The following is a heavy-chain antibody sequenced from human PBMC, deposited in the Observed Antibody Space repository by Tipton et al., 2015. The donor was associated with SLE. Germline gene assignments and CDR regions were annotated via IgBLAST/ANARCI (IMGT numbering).Heavy chain of an antibody. D-gene: IGHD3-10*01. CDR3: ARDRGDADAFEI. V-gene: IGHV4-59*11. J-gene: IGHJ3*02. CDR2: IYYSGST. CDR1: GGSISSHY. Sequence: LRLSCTVSGGSISSHYWSWIQQPPGKGLEWIGYIYYSGSTNYNPTLKSRVTMSVDTSKNQFSLKLSSVTAADTAVCYCARDRGDADAFEIWGQGTMVTVSS.